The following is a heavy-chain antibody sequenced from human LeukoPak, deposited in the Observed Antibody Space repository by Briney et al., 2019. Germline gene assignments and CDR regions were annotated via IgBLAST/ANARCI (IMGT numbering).Heavy chain of an antibody. V-gene: IGHV4-59*08. CDR2: ISYSGAT. J-gene: IGHJ4*02. D-gene: IGHD2-15*01. CDR3: ARKYCSGGSCYEVDY. CDR1: GGSISGFY. Sequence: SETLSLTCTVSGGSISGFYWSWIRQPPGKGLEWIGYISYSGATTYNPSLKSRVTISVDTSKNQFSLKLSSVTAADTAVYYCARKYCSGGSCYEVDYWGQGTLVTVSS.